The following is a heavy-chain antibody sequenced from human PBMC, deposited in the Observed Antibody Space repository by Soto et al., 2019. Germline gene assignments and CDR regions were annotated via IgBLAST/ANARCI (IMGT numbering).Heavy chain of an antibody. V-gene: IGHV3-30*18. CDR3: AKDRGIQLWSHYFDF. Sequence: VGSLRLSCAASGFTFSSYGIHWVRQAPGKGLEWVAVISFDGSNKYYADSVKGRFTIARDNSKNTLYLQMSRLRPEDTAVYYCAKDRGIQLWSHYFDFWGQGTLVTVSS. D-gene: IGHD5-18*01. J-gene: IGHJ4*02. CDR1: GFTFSSYG. CDR2: ISFDGSNK.